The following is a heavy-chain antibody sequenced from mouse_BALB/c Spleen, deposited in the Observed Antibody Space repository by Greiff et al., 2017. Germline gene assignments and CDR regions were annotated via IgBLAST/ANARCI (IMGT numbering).Heavy chain of an antibody. V-gene: IGHV3-2*02. CDR2: ISYSGST. J-gene: IGHJ4*01. Sequence: EVKLLESGPGLVKPSQSLSLTCTVTGYSITSDYAWNWIRQFPGNTLEWMGYISYSGSTSYNPSLKSRISITRDTSKNQFFLQLNSVTTEDTATYYCARFYDVGAMDYWGQGTSVTVSS. CDR3: ARFYDVGAMDY. D-gene: IGHD2-12*01. CDR1: GYSITSDYA.